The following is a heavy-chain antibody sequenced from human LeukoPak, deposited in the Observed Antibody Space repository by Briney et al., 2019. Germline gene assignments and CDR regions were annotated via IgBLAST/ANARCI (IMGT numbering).Heavy chain of an antibody. Sequence: GGSLRLSCAASGFTLSSFEMNWVRQAPGKGLEWVSYISSSGRTIYYADSVKGRFTISRDNAKNSLYLQMNSLRAEDTAVYYCARDFHMRVDYFDYWGQGTLVTVSS. J-gene: IGHJ4*02. D-gene: IGHD5-12*01. CDR3: ARDFHMRVDYFDY. CDR2: ISSSGRTI. V-gene: IGHV3-48*03. CDR1: GFTLSSFE.